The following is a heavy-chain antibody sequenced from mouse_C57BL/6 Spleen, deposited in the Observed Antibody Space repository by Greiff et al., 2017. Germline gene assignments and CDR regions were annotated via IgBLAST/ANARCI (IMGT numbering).Heavy chain of an antibody. D-gene: IGHD3-2*02. CDR3: ARGDSSGYFDY. CDR1: GYTFTSYW. J-gene: IGHJ2*01. CDR2: IDPSDSYT. V-gene: IGHV1-69*01. Sequence: VQLKQPGAELVMPGASVKLSCKASGYTFTSYWMHWVKQRPGQGLEWIGEIDPSDSYTNYNQKFKGKSTLTVDKSSSTAYMQLSSLTSEDSAVYYCARGDSSGYFDYWGQGTTLTVSS.